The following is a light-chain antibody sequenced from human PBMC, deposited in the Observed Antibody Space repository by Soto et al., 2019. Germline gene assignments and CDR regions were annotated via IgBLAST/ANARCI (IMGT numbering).Light chain of an antibody. J-gene: IGLJ1*01. CDR3: SSYTRRSTYV. CDR1: SSYVGSYNV. V-gene: IGLV2-14*03. Sequence: QSVLTQPASVSGSPGQSITIPCSGTSSYVGSYNVVSWYQQHPGKAPKLVIYDVSNRPSGVSPRFSGAKSGNTASLTIAGLQAEDEADYYCSSYTRRSTYVFGTGTKVPVL. CDR2: DVS.